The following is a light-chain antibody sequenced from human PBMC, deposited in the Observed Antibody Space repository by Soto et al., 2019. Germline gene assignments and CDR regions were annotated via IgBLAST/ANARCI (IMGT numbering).Light chain of an antibody. V-gene: IGLV2-14*01. CDR3: CSFASSSTYV. CDR2: EVV. J-gene: IGLJ1*01. CDR1: KNDIGVYDF. Sequence: QSALTQPPSASGSPGQSVTISCTGTKNDIGVYDFVSWYQHHPGKAPRLIIYEVVQRPSWVSNRFSGSKSGNTASLTISGLQAEDEADYYCCSFASSSTYVFGTGTKLTVL.